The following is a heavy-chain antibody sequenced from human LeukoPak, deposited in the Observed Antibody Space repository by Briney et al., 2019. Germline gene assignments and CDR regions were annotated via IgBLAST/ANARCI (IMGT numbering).Heavy chain of an antibody. CDR1: GFTFSSYG. V-gene: IGHV3-30*18. CDR2: ISYDGSNK. Sequence: QPGGSLRLSCAASGFTFSSYGMHWVRQAPGKGLEWVAVISYDGSNKYYADSVKGRFTISRDNSKNTLYLQMNSLRAEDTAVYYCAKDRSSGWLPHYGMDVWGQGTTVTVSS. CDR3: AKDRSSGWLPHYGMDV. J-gene: IGHJ6*02. D-gene: IGHD6-19*01.